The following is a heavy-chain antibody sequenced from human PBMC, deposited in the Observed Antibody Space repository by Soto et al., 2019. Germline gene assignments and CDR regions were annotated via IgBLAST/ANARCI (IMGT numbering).Heavy chain of an antibody. D-gene: IGHD3-10*01. V-gene: IGHV1-69*02. CDR2: IIPILGIP. J-gene: IGHJ5*02. CDR3: ARHYASGTNDNWFDP. CDR1: GGTLNTYT. Sequence: QVQLAQSGAEVKKPGSSVKVSCKASGGTLNTYTISWVRQAPGQGLEWMGRIIPILGIPNYAQKFQDRVTITADKSTRTVYMELSSLRSEDTAVYYCARHYASGTNDNWFDPWGQGTLVTVSS.